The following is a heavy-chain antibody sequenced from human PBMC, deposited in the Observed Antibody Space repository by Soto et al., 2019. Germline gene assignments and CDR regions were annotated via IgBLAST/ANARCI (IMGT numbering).Heavy chain of an antibody. CDR3: ARDRAPRGAAAAALDY. J-gene: IGHJ4*02. Sequence: ASVKVSCKASGYTFTSYYMHWVRQAPGQGLEWMGIINPSGGSTSYAQKFQGRVTMTRDTSTSTVYMELSSLRSEDTAVYYCARDRAPRGAAAAALDYWGQGTLVTVS. V-gene: IGHV1-46*03. D-gene: IGHD6-13*01. CDR2: INPSGGST. CDR1: GYTFTSYY.